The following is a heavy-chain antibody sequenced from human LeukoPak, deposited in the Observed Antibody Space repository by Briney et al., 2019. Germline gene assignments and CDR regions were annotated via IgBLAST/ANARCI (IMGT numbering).Heavy chain of an antibody. CDR2: IYYSGHT. D-gene: IGHD5-12*01. Sequence: SETLSLTCAVSGDSLNTYYRNWIRQTPGKGLEWIGYIYYSGHTDYNPSLKSRVTISVDTSKNQFSLSLRSVTAADTAVYFCATYKENKVATRGFDYWGQGTLVTVSS. J-gene: IGHJ4*02. V-gene: IGHV4-59*08. CDR3: ATYKENKVATRGFDY. CDR1: GDSLNTYY.